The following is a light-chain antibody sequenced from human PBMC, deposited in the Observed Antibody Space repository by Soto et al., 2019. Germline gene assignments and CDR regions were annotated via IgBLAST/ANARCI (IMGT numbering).Light chain of an antibody. CDR1: QTINRW. CDR3: QQYSSLWT. V-gene: IGKV1-5*01. CDR2: DAS. Sequence: DIQMTQSPATLSASVGDRVTITCRASQTINRWLAWYQQKPGKAPQVLIYDASTLESGVPSRFSGSGSGTEFTLTINNQQPDDLATYYCQQYSSLWTFGPGTKVEIK. J-gene: IGKJ1*01.